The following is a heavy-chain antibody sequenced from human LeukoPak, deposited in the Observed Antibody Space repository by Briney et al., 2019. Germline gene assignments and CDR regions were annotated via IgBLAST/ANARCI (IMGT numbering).Heavy chain of an antibody. Sequence: SETLSLTCTVSGGSISSSSYYWGWIRQPPGKGLEWIGSIYYSGSTYYNPSLKSRVTISVDTSKNQFSLKLSSVTAADTAVYYCARRGGYKVRGVMNAFDIWGQGTMVTVSS. V-gene: IGHV4-39*01. CDR1: GGSISSSSYY. CDR3: ARRGGYKVRGVMNAFDI. CDR2: IYYSGST. D-gene: IGHD3-10*01. J-gene: IGHJ3*02.